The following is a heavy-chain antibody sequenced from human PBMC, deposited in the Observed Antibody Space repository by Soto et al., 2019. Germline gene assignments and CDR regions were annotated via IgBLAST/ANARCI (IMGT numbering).Heavy chain of an antibody. V-gene: IGHV3-21*01. CDR3: ARPSMDYGDYGADY. CDR1: GFTFSSYS. Sequence: EVQLVESGGGLVQPGGSLRLSCAASGFTFSSYSMNWVRQAPGKGLEWVSSISSSSSYIYYADSVKGRFTISRDNAKNSLYLQMYSLRAEDTAVYYCARPSMDYGDYGADYWGQGTLVTVSS. D-gene: IGHD4-17*01. J-gene: IGHJ4*02. CDR2: ISSSSSYI.